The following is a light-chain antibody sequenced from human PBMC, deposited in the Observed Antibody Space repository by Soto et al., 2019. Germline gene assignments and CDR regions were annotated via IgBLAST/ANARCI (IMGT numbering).Light chain of an antibody. V-gene: IGLV2-8*01. CDR1: SSDVGGYNY. Sequence: QSVLTQPPSASGSPGQSVTISCTGTSSDVGGYNYVSWYQQHPGKAPKLMIYEVSKRPSGVPDRFSGSKSGNTASLTVSGLQAEDEADYSSSSYVGSNTLAVFGTGTKVPVL. CDR2: EVS. J-gene: IGLJ1*01. CDR3: SSYVGSNTLAV.